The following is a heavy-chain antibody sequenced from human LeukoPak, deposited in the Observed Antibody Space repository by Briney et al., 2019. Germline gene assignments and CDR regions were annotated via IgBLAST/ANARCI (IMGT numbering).Heavy chain of an antibody. CDR3: AKGEEWFDP. J-gene: IGHJ5*02. Sequence: SETLSLTCTVSGGSISSYYWSWMRQPPGKGLEWIGYIYYSGSTNYNPSLKSRVTISVDTSKNQFSLKLSSVTAADTAVYYCAKGEEWFDPWGQGTLVTVSS. CDR1: GGSISSYY. D-gene: IGHD3-16*01. V-gene: IGHV4-59*01. CDR2: IYYSGST.